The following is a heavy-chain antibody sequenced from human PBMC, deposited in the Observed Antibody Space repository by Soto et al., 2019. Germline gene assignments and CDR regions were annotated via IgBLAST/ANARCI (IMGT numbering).Heavy chain of an antibody. J-gene: IGHJ6*02. D-gene: IGHD3-10*01. CDR2: IYYSGST. CDR3: ARSEYGSGSYYNAYYYGMDV. Sequence: SETLSLTCTVSGGSISSYYWSWIRQPPGKGLEWIGYIYYSGSTNYNPSLKSRVTISVDTSKNQFSLKLSSVTAADTAVYYCARSEYGSGSYYNAYYYGMDVWGQGTTVTVSS. CDR1: GGSISSYY. V-gene: IGHV4-59*01.